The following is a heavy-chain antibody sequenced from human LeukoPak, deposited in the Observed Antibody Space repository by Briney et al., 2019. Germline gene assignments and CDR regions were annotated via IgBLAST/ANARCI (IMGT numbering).Heavy chain of an antibody. Sequence: GGSLRLSCAASGFTFSTYWMTWVRPAPGKGLEWVANMKQDGSEKNYVDSVKGRFTISRDNSKNTLYLQMNSLRAEDTAIYYCAKNGKDNYDMFFDYWGQGTLVTVSS. D-gene: IGHD3-9*01. J-gene: IGHJ4*02. CDR2: MKQDGSEK. V-gene: IGHV3-7*05. CDR3: AKNGKDNYDMFFDY. CDR1: GFTFSTYW.